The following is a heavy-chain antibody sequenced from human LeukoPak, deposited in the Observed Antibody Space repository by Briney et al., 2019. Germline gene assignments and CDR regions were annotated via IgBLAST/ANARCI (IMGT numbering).Heavy chain of an antibody. CDR2: ISSGSTI. CDR3: ARESIAVAGAPLDY. V-gene: IGHV3-48*03. D-gene: IGHD6-19*01. CDR1: GFTFSSYE. Sequence: GGSLRLSCAASGFTFSSYEMNWVRQAPGKGLEWVSYISSGSTIYDADSVKGRFTISRDNAKNSLYLRMNSLRAEDTAVYYCARESIAVAGAPLDYWGQGTLVTVSS. J-gene: IGHJ4*02.